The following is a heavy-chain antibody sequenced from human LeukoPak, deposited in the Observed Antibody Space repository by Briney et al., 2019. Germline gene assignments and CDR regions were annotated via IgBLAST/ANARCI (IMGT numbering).Heavy chain of an antibody. D-gene: IGHD5-24*01. Sequence: GSLRLSCAASGFTFSSYEMNWVRQAPGKGLEWVSYISSSGSTIYYADSVKGRFTISRDNAKNSLYLQMNSLTTEDTAVYYCARRSRDGWYCDYWGQGTLVTVSS. CDR3: ARRSRDGWYCDY. J-gene: IGHJ4*02. V-gene: IGHV3-48*03. CDR1: GFTFSSYE. CDR2: ISSSGSTI.